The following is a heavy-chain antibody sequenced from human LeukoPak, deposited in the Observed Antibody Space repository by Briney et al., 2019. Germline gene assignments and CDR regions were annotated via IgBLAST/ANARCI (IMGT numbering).Heavy chain of an antibody. CDR1: GFTFSDYY. V-gene: IGHV3-11*01. Sequence: GGSLRLSCAASGFTFSDYYMSWIRQAPGKGLEWVSYISSSGSTIYYADSVKGRFTISRDNSKNTLYLQMNSLRAEDTAVYYCAKKVVPAAVYYYYHMDVWGKGTTVTVSS. CDR2: ISSSGSTI. J-gene: IGHJ6*03. D-gene: IGHD2-2*01. CDR3: AKKVVPAAVYYYYHMDV.